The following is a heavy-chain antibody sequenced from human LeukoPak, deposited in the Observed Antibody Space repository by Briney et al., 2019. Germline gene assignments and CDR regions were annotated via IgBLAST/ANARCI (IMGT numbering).Heavy chain of an antibody. CDR2: ISSSGESP. Sequence: TGGSLRLSCAASGFTFSRYAMSWVRQAPGKGLEWVCGISSSGESPYYADSVKGRFTISRDNSKNTLYLQMNSLRAEDTAVYYCARETAAAGDYWGQGTLVTVSS. J-gene: IGHJ4*02. CDR3: ARETAAAGDY. CDR1: GFTFSRYA. D-gene: IGHD6-13*01. V-gene: IGHV3-23*01.